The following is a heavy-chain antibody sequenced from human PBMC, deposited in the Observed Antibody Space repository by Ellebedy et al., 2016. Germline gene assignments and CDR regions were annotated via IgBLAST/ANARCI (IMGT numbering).Heavy chain of an antibody. V-gene: IGHV4-39*01. CDR1: GGSISSSSYY. Sequence: SETLSLTCTVSGGSISSSSYYWGWIRQPPGKGLEWIGYIYYTGSTYYNPSLKSRVTMSVDTSKNQFSLKLSSVTAADTAVYFCARQAIPDRGAWGYWGQGSLVTVSS. J-gene: IGHJ4*02. D-gene: IGHD3-16*01. CDR3: ARQAIPDRGAWGY. CDR2: IYYTGST.